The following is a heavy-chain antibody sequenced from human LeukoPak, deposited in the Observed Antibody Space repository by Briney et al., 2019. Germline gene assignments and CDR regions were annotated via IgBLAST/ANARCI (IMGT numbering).Heavy chain of an antibody. D-gene: IGHD3-16*01. J-gene: IGHJ4*02. V-gene: IGHV3-74*01. CDR2: INSDESST. CDR3: ATHSGGY. CDR1: GFTFSSYW. Sequence: GGSLRLSCAASGFTFSSYWMHWVRQVPGKGLVWVSHINSDESSTSYADSVKGRFTISRDNAKNTLYLQMNSLRAEDTAVYYCATHSGGYWGQGTLVTVSS.